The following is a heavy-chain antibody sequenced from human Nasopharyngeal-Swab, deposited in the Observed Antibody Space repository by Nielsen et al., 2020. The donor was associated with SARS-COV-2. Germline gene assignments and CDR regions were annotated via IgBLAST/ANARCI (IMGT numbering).Heavy chain of an antibody. CDR2: IYYSGST. D-gene: IGHD3-3*01. V-gene: IGHV4-59*12. CDR1: GGSISSYY. J-gene: IGHJ6*02. CDR3: ARGADYYDFWSGYPSGMDV. Sequence: SETLSLTCTVSGGSISSYYWSWIRQPPGKGLEWIGYIYYSGSTNYNPSLKSRVTMSVDTSKNQFSLKLSSVTAADTAVYYCARGADYYDFWSGYPSGMDVWGQGTTVTVSS.